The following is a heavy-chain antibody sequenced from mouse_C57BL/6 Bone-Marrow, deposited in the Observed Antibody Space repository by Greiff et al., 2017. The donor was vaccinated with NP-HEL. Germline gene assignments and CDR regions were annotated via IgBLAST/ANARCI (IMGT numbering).Heavy chain of an antibody. D-gene: IGHD2-1*01. J-gene: IGHJ4*01. Sequence: EVKLMESGGGLVQPKGSLKLSCAASGFSFNTYAMNWVRQAPGKGLEWVARIRSTSNNYATYYADSVKDRFTISRDDSESMIYLQRSNLKTEDTAMYYCGGHEGVGNARAMDYWGQGTSVTVSS. CDR3: GGHEGVGNARAMDY. CDR1: GFSFNTYA. V-gene: IGHV10-1*01. CDR2: IRSTSNNYAT.